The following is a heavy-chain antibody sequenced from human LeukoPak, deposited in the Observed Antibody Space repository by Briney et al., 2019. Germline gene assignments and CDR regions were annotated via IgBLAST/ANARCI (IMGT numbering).Heavy chain of an antibody. Sequence: PSQTLSLTCTVSGGSISSGSYHWSWLRQPAGKGLEWIGRINTSGSTHYNPSLKSPVNISVDMSKSLFSLKLRSVTAADTAVYYCARDPPYYYDTMRGALDIWGQGTMVTVSS. D-gene: IGHD3-22*01. CDR1: GGSISSGSYH. CDR2: INTSGST. V-gene: IGHV4-61*02. CDR3: ARDPPYYYDTMRGALDI. J-gene: IGHJ3*02.